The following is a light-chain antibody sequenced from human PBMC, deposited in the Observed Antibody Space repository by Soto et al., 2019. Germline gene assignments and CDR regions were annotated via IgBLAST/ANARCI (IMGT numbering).Light chain of an antibody. V-gene: IGKV3D-20*02. J-gene: IGKJ5*01. CDR3: QQRHNWPIT. CDR2: DAS. Sequence: EIGMTQSAATLSVSAGERATLSCGASQSVSSSYLAWYQQKHGQAPRLLIYDASTRATGIPARFSGSGYGTDFTLTISGLEPADLGVYYCQQRHNWPITFGQGTRLEIK. CDR1: QSVSSSY.